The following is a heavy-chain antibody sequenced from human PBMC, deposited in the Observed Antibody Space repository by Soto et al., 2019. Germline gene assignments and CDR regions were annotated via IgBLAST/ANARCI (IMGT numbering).Heavy chain of an antibody. CDR2: ISSSSSYI. CDR3: ATDGSVAGRPFQH. CDR1: GFTFRNYN. V-gene: IGHV3-21*01. J-gene: IGHJ1*01. Sequence: GGSLRLSCAASGFTFRNYNMNWVRQAPGKGLEWVSFISSSSSYIFYADSVKGRFTISRDNAKNSQYLQMNSLRAEDTAVYYCATDGSVAGRPFQHWGQGTLVTVSS. D-gene: IGHD6-19*01.